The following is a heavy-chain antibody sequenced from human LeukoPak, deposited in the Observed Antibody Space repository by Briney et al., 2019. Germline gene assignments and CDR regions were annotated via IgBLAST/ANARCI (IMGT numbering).Heavy chain of an antibody. CDR1: GFTFSNYW. CDR3: ARENYDGYYSDS. V-gene: IGHV3-74*01. D-gene: IGHD3-16*01. J-gene: IGHJ4*02. Sequence: GGSLRLSCAASGFTFSNYWMHWVRQAPGKGLVWVAHINSVGSATTYADSVKGRFTISRDNAKNTLSLQMNSLRAEDTAVYYCARENYDGYYSDSWGQGTLVTVSS. CDR2: INSVGSAT.